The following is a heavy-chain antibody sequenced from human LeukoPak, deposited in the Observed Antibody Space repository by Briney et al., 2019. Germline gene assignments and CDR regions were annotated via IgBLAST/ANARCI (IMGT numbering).Heavy chain of an antibody. CDR1: GFPLSKHS. CDR3: AKDAVAPGSGGDYFDY. J-gene: IGHJ4*02. Sequence: GGSLKTSWSTPGFPLSKHSMLLVRRAPGKGLEWGSTFTGRGGSTYYADSVKGRFTISRDNSKNTLYLQMNSLRAEDTAVYYCAKDAVAPGSGGDYFDYWAQGTLVTVSS. V-gene: IGHV3-23*01. D-gene: IGHD3-10*01. CDR2: FTGRGGST.